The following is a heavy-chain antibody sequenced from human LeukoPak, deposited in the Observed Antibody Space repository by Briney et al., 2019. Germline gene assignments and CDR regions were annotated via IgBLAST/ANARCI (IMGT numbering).Heavy chain of an antibody. D-gene: IGHD1-26*01. V-gene: IGHV4-4*07. CDR3: ARDYYRFSYNWFDP. Sequence: SETLSLTCTVSGGSISSYYWSWIRQPAGKGLEWIGRIYTSGSTNYNPSLKSRVTISVDTSKNQFSLKLSSVTAADTAVYYCARDYYRFSYNWFDPWGQGTLVTVSS. J-gene: IGHJ5*02. CDR1: GGSISSYY. CDR2: IYTSGST.